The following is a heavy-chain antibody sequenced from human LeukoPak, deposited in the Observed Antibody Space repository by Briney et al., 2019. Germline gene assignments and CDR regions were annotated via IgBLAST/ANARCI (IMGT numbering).Heavy chain of an antibody. CDR1: GYTFTSYY. D-gene: IGHD3-22*01. Sequence: ASVKVSCKASGYTFTSYYMHWVRQAPGQGLEWMGIINPSGGSTSYAQKFQGRVTMTRDTSTSTVYMELSSLRSEDTAVYYCARDISVAEITMIVVVPGYWGQRTLVTVSS. CDR2: INPSGGST. V-gene: IGHV1-46*01. J-gene: IGHJ4*02. CDR3: ARDISVAEITMIVVVPGY.